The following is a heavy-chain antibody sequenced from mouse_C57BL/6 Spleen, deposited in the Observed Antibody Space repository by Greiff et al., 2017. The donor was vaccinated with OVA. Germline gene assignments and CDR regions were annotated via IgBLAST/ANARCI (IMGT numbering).Heavy chain of an antibody. V-gene: IGHV1-50*01. D-gene: IGHD1-1*01. CDR1: GYTFTSYW. J-gene: IGHJ4*01. CDR2: IDPSDSYT. Sequence: QVQLQQPGAELVKPGASVKLSCKASGYTFTSYWMQWVKQRPGQGLEWIGEIDPSDSYTNYNQKFKGKATLTVDTSSSTAYMQLSSLTSEDSAVYYWASYYYGSSYTAMDYWGQGTSVTVSS. CDR3: ASYYYGSSYTAMDY.